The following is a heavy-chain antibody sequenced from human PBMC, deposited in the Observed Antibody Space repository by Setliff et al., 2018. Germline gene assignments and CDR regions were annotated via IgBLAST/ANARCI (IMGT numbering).Heavy chain of an antibody. D-gene: IGHD3-10*01. J-gene: IGHJ4*02. CDR3: ARGLKIGDPPPRHGYFDY. CDR2: IYTSGST. CDR1: GGSISSGSYY. Sequence: SETLSLTCTVSGGSISSGSYYWSWIRQPAGKGLEWIGRIYTSGSTNYNPSLKSRVTISVDTSKNQFSLKLSSVTAADTAVYYCARGLKIGDPPPRHGYFDYWGQGTLVTVSS. V-gene: IGHV4-61*02.